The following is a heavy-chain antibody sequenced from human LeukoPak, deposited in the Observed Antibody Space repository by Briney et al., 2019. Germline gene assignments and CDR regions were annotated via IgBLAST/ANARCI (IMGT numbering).Heavy chain of an antibody. J-gene: IGHJ4*02. D-gene: IGHD3-10*01. CDR2: INPNSGGT. V-gene: IGHV1-2*02. CDR1: GYTFTGYY. CDR3: ARDHYLPFEY. Sequence: ASVKVSCKASGYTFTGYYMHWVRQAPGQGLEWMGWINPNSGGTNYAQKFQGRVAMTTDTSTNTAYMELRSLTFDDTAVYYCARDHYLPFEYWGRGTLVNGS.